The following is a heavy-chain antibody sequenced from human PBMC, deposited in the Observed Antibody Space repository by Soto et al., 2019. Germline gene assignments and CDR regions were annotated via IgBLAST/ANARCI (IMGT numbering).Heavy chain of an antibody. CDR2: ISGSGGST. Sequence: GESLKISCAASGFTFSSYAMSWVRQAPGKGLEWVSAISGSGGSTYYADSVKGRFTISRDNSKNTLYLQMNSLRAEDTAVYYCAKDEVAGTPPEYFQHWGQGTLVTVSS. J-gene: IGHJ1*01. V-gene: IGHV3-23*01. CDR3: AKDEVAGTPPEYFQH. CDR1: GFTFSSYA. D-gene: IGHD6-19*01.